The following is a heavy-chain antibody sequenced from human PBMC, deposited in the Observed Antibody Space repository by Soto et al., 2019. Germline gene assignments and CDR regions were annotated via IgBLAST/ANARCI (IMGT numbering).Heavy chain of an antibody. CDR3: ASHDPGARFDP. Sequence: QVQLVQSGAEVKKPGASVKVSCKAPRYIFTAYFMHWVRQAPGQGLEWMGWINPNNGATHYGLSFQGWVTMTRDTSISTAYMELSSLRSEDTAVYYCASHDPGARFDPWGQGTLVIVSS. J-gene: IGHJ5*02. CDR1: RYIFTAYF. V-gene: IGHV1-2*04. D-gene: IGHD1-1*01. CDR2: INPNNGAT.